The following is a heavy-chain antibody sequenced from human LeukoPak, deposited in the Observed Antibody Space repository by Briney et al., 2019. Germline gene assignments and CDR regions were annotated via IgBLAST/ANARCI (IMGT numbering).Heavy chain of an antibody. CDR3: ARVGARWLQLNYFDY. Sequence: ASVKVSCKASGYTFTGYYMHWVRQAPGQGLEWMGWINPNSGGTNYAQKFQGRVTMTRDTSISTAYMELSRLRSDDTAVYYCARVGARWLQLNYFDYWGQGTLVTVSS. J-gene: IGHJ4*02. CDR1: GYTFTGYY. CDR2: INPNSGGT. D-gene: IGHD5-24*01. V-gene: IGHV1-2*02.